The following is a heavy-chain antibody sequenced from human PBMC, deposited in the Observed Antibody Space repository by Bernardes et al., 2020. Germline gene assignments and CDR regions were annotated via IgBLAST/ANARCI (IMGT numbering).Heavy chain of an antibody. CDR1: GYTFTGYY. D-gene: IGHD3-3*01. CDR3: ARGSSGIFGVVKWDYFDY. Sequence: ASVKVSCKASGYTFTGYYMHWVRQAPGQGLEWMGRINPNSGGTNYAQNSQGRVTMTRDTSINTAYMDLNSLTSDDTAVYFCARGSSGIFGVVKWDYFDYWGQGTLVTVSS. J-gene: IGHJ4*02. V-gene: IGHV1-2*06. CDR2: INPNSGGT.